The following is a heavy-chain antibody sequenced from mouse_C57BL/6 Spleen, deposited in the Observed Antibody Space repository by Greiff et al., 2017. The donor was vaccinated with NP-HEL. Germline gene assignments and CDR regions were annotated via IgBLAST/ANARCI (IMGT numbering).Heavy chain of an antibody. CDR3: ARWRLPIAMDY. CDR1: GYSFTGYY. D-gene: IGHD2-2*01. J-gene: IGHJ4*01. CDR2: INPSTGGT. V-gene: IGHV1-42*01. Sequence: VQLQQSGPELVKPGASVKISCKASGYSFTGYYMNWVKQSPEKSLEWIGEINPSTGGTTYNQKFKAKATLTVDKSSSTAYMQLKSLTSEDSAVYYCARWRLPIAMDYWGQGTSVTVSS.